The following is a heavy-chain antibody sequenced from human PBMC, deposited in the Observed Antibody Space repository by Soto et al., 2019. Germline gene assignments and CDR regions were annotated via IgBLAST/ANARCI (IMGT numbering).Heavy chain of an antibody. CDR3: AKERHDYDYYGMDV. Sequence: GGSLRLSCAASGFTFSSYGMHWVRQAPGKGLEWVAVISYDGSNKYYADSVKGRFTISRDNSKNTLYLQMNSLRAEDTAVYYCAKERHDYDYYGMDVGGQGTTVTV. CDR1: GFTFSSYG. CDR2: ISYDGSNK. J-gene: IGHJ6*02. V-gene: IGHV3-30*18.